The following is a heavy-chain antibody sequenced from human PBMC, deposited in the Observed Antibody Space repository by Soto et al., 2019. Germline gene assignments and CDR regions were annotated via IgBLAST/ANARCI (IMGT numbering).Heavy chain of an antibody. CDR2: IIPIFGTA. CDR3: ASKSGGGSNDY. V-gene: IGHV1-69*13. D-gene: IGHD3-16*01. J-gene: IGHJ4*02. Sequence: EASVKVSCKASGGTFSSYAISWVRQAPGQGLEWMGGIIPIFGTANYAQKFQGRVTITADESTSTAYMELSSLRSEDTAVYYCASKSGGGSNDYWGQGTLVTVSS. CDR1: GGTFSSYA.